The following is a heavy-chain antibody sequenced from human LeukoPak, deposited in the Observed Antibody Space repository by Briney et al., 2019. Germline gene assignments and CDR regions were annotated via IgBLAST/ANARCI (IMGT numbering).Heavy chain of an antibody. J-gene: IGHJ4*02. V-gene: IGHV3-74*03. D-gene: IGHD1-26*01. Sequence: GGSVRLSCAASGFTFNTYWMYWVRQGSGKGLVWVSRISSDGSRTEYADSVAGRFTISRDNAKNTLYLQIDSLRAEDTAVYYCARGPSHSGSYFVYWGQGTLVTVSS. CDR1: GFTFNTYW. CDR2: ISSDGSRT. CDR3: ARGPSHSGSYFVY.